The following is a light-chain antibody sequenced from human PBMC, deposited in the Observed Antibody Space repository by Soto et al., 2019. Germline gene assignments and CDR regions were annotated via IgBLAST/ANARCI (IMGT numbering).Light chain of an antibody. CDR2: GAS. V-gene: IGKV3-20*01. CDR3: QQYGSSPLYT. Sequence: EIVLTQSPGTLSLSPGERATLSCRASQSVSSSYLAWYQQQPGQAPRLLIYGASSRATGIPDRFSGSGSGTDVTLTISRREPEDFAVYYCQQYGSSPLYTFGQGTQLESK. J-gene: IGKJ2*01. CDR1: QSVSSSY.